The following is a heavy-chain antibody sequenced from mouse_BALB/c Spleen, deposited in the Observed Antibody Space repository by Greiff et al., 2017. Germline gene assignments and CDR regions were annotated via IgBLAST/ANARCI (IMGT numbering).Heavy chain of an antibody. J-gene: IGHJ3*01. CDR3: AKHGRITTKVWFAY. CDR1: GFSLTSYG. D-gene: IGHD2-4*01. Sequence: VQLQQSGPGLVQPSQSLSITCTVSGFSLTSYGVHWVRQSPGKGLEWLGVIWGGGSTYYNSALKSRLSISKDNSKSQVFLKMNSLQTDDTAMYYCAKHGRITTKVWFAYWGQGTLVTVSA. CDR2: IWGGGST. V-gene: IGHV2-4-1*01.